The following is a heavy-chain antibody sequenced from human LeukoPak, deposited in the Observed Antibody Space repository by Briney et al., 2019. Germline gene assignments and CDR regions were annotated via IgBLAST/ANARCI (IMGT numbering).Heavy chain of an antibody. V-gene: IGHV3-53*01. CDR2: IYSGGST. D-gene: IGHD7-27*01. J-gene: IGHJ5*02. Sequence: GGSLRLSCAASGFTVSSNYMSWVRQAPGKGLEWVSVIYSGGSTYYADSVKGRFTISRDNSKNTLYLQMNSLRAEDTAVYYCARDWGLDWFDPWAREPWSPSPQ. CDR1: GFTVSSNY. CDR3: ARDWGLDWFDP.